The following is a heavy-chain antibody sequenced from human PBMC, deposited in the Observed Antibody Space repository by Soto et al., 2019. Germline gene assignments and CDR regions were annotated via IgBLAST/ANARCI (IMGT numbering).Heavy chain of an antibody. D-gene: IGHD3-3*01. J-gene: IGHJ4*02. V-gene: IGHV4-34*01. Sequence: QVQLQQWGAGLLKPSETLSLTCAVYGGSFSGYYWSWIRQPPGKGLEWIGEINHSGSTNYNPSLKSRFTISVDTSKNQFSLKLSSVTAADTAVYYCARDYDFWSGYYGYWGQGTLVTVSS. CDR3: ARDYDFWSGYYGY. CDR2: INHSGST. CDR1: GGSFSGYY.